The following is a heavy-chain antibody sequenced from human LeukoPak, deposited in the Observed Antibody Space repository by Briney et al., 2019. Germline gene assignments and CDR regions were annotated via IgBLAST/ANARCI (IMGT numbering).Heavy chain of an antibody. D-gene: IGHD3-10*02. CDR1: GFSFSTYG. J-gene: IGHJ6*04. CDR3: AELGITMIGGV. CDR2: ILWSGGST. Sequence: PGGTLRLSCVGSGFSFSTYGMTWVRQAPGKGLEWVSGILWSGGSTGYADSVKGRFTISRDNAKNSLYLQMNSLRAEDTAVYYCAELGITMIGGVWGKGTTVTISS. V-gene: IGHV3-20*04.